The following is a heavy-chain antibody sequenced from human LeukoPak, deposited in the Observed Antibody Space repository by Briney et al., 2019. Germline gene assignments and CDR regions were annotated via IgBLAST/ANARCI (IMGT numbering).Heavy chain of an antibody. Sequence: SQTLSLTCAVSGDSISSISGAWNWHTQSPSRDLKWLGRTYYRSKWYYEYAVSVKSRINISPDTSKNQFSLQLTSVTPEDTAVYYCSLARYEYHYCMDVWGQGTMVTASS. CDR3: SLARYEYHYCMDV. CDR2: TYYRSKWYY. V-gene: IGHV6-1*01. J-gene: IGHJ6*02. CDR1: GDSISSISGA.